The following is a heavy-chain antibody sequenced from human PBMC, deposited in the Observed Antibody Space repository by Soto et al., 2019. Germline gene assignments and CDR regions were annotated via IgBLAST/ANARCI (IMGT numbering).Heavy chain of an antibody. Sequence: EVQLLESGGGLVQPGGSLRLSCAASGFTFSSYAMSWVRQAPGKGLELVSAISGSGGSTYYADSVKGRFTISRDNSKNKLYLQMNTLRAEDTAVYYCAKVGGNAPYYYGMDVWGQGNTVTVSS. D-gene: IGHD2-15*01. V-gene: IGHV3-23*01. CDR2: ISGSGGST. CDR3: AKVGGNAPYYYGMDV. J-gene: IGHJ6*02. CDR1: GFTFSSYA.